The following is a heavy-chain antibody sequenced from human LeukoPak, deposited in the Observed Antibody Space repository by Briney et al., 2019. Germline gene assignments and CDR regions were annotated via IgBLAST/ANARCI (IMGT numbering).Heavy chain of an antibody. CDR1: GFTFDDYG. D-gene: IGHD6-19*01. Sequence: RAGGSLRPSCAASGFTFDDYGMSWVRQAPGRGLEWVSGINWNGGSTGYADSVKGRFTISRDNAKNSLYLQMNSLRAEDTALYYCARDSSSGWYGEDYWGQGTLVTVSS. J-gene: IGHJ4*02. CDR3: ARDSSSGWYGEDY. CDR2: INWNGGST. V-gene: IGHV3-20*04.